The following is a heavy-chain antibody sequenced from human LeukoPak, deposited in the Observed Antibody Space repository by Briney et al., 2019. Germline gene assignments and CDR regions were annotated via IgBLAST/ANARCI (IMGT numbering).Heavy chain of an antibody. Sequence: GGSLRLSCAASGFTVSSNYMSWVRQAPGKGLEWVSALGIAGDTFYPGSVKGRFTISRENARNSLYLQMNSLRAEDTAMYYCARQMQSHGNFDSWGQGTLVTVSS. CDR1: GFTVSSNY. CDR2: LGIAGDT. J-gene: IGHJ4*02. V-gene: IGHV3-13*01. CDR3: ARQMQSHGNFDS. D-gene: IGHD1-26*01.